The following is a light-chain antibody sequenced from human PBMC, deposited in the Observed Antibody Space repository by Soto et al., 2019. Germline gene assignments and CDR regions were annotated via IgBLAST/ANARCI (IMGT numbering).Light chain of an antibody. Sequence: IVLTQSPGTLSLSPGEGASVSCRASQSLNSGYLAWYQQKPGQAPRLLIYGASSRATGIPDRFSGSRSGTNFTLTINSLQSEDFAVYYCQRYNNWPLTFGGGTKVESK. CDR2: GAS. V-gene: IGKV3-20*01. CDR1: QSLNSGY. J-gene: IGKJ4*01. CDR3: QRYNNWPLT.